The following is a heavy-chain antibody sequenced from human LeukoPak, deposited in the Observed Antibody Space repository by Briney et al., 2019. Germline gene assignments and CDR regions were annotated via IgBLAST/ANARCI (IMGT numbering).Heavy chain of an antibody. CDR2: IIPIFGTA. D-gene: IGHD3-9*01. CDR3: ASVLLRYFDWLSYYYYYGMDV. CDR1: GYTFTSYG. J-gene: IGHJ6*02. Sequence: SVKVSCKASGYTFTSYGISWVRQAPGQGLEWMGGIIPIFGTANYAQKFQGRVTITADESTSTAYMELSSLRSEDTAVYYCASVLLRYFDWLSYYYYYGMDVWGQGTTVTVSS. V-gene: IGHV1-69*13.